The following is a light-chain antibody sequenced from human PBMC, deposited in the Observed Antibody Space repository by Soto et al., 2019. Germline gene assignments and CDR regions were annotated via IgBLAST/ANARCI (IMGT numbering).Light chain of an antibody. V-gene: IGLV1-47*02. J-gene: IGLJ2*01. CDR3: AAWDDSLSGPV. CDR2: SSN. CDR1: RSNIGTNY. Sequence: QSVLTEPPSASGTPGQRVTISCSGSRSNIGTNYVYWYQQLPGTAPKLLIYSSNKRPSGVPDRISGSKSGTSASLAISGLRSDDEANYYCAAWDDSLSGPVFGGGTKVTVL.